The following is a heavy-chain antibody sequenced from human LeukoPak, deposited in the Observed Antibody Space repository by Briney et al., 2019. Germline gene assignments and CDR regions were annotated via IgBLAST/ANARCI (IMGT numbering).Heavy chain of an antibody. D-gene: IGHD3-10*01. CDR3: GRSKKLLWFGEAIGD. Sequence: SETLSLTCIVFTGSISSSSYYWGWIRQPPGKGLEWIGSIYYSGSTYYNPSLKSRVTISVDTSKNQFSLKLSSVTAADTAVYYCGRSKKLLWFGEAIGDWGQGTLVTVS. J-gene: IGHJ4*02. CDR1: TGSISSSSYY. CDR2: IYYSGST. V-gene: IGHV4-39*01.